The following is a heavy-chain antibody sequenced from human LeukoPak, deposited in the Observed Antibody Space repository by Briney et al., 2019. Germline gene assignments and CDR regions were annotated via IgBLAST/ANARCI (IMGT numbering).Heavy chain of an antibody. V-gene: IGHV3-11*01. Sequence: GGSLRLSCVASGFTFPRYAMSWIRQAPGKGLEWVSYISSSGSTIYYADSVKGRFTISRDNAKNSLYLQMNSLRAEDTAVYYCARDCSSTSCYGRAFDIWGQGTMVTVSS. CDR2: ISSSGSTI. CDR3: ARDCSSTSCYGRAFDI. J-gene: IGHJ3*02. D-gene: IGHD2-2*01. CDR1: GFTFPRYA.